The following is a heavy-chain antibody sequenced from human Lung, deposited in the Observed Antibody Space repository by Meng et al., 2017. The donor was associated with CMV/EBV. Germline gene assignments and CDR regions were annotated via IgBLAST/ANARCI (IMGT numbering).Heavy chain of an antibody. CDR1: GYSINSGYY. Sequence: ESLKISCTVSGYSINSGYYWGWIRQPPGKGLEWIGSVYKSGTTYYKPSLKSRVTISLETSKNQFSLKLSSVTAADTAVYYCARGFHGTVDYWGQGTLVTVSS. CDR3: ARGFHGTVDY. CDR2: VYKSGTT. V-gene: IGHV4-38-2*02. J-gene: IGHJ4*02.